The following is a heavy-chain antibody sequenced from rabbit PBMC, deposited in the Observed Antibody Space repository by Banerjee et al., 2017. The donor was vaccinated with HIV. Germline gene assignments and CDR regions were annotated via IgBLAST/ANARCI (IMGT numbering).Heavy chain of an antibody. CDR1: GFSFSSSYW. V-gene: IGHV1S45*01. D-gene: IGHD6-1*01. CDR2: IKTGGSGST. J-gene: IGHJ4*01. Sequence: QEQLVESGGGLVQPEGSLTLTCTASGFSFSSSYWIYWVRQAPGKGLEWIACIKTGGSGSTYYANWAKGRFTISKTSSTTVTLQMTSLTAADTATYFCARTSYDTDYAYALNLWGPGTLVTVS. CDR3: ARTSYDTDYAYALNL.